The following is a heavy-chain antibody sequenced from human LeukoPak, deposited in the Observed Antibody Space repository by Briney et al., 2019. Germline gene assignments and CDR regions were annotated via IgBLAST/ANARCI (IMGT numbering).Heavy chain of an antibody. CDR2: INGDGSVT. CDR1: GFTFSSYW. J-gene: IGHJ4*02. V-gene: IGHV3-74*01. D-gene: IGHD6-19*01. Sequence: GGSLRLSCAVSGFTFSSYWMHWVRQAPGKGPVWVSHINGDGSVTGYADSVKGRFTISRDNARNTLYVQMNSLRAEDTAVYFCAVRIAVPGGFDNWGQGTLITVSS. CDR3: AVRIAVPGGFDN.